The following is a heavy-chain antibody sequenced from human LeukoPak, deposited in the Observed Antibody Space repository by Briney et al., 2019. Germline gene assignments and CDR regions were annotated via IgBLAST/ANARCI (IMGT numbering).Heavy chain of an antibody. Sequence: GGSLRLSCAASGFTFSSYAMSWVRQAPGKGLEWVSAISGSGGSTYYADSVKGRFTISRDNSKNTLHLQMNSLRAEDTAVYYCAKDNRCSSTSCYTNYYYYYGMDVWGQGTTVTVSS. V-gene: IGHV3-23*01. CDR3: AKDNRCSSTSCYTNYYYYYGMDV. J-gene: IGHJ6*02. CDR2: ISGSGGST. D-gene: IGHD2-2*02. CDR1: GFTFSSYA.